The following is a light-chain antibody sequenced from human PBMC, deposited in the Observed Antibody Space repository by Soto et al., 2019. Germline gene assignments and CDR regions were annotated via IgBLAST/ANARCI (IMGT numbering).Light chain of an antibody. J-gene: IGKJ2*01. Sequence: EIVLTQSPGTLSLSPGESATLSCRANQVVSSSYLAWYQQKPGQAPRLLIYHASDRATGVPDRFGGSGSGTDFALTITRLEPEDFALFYCQQYGTFPFSFGQGTKLEIK. CDR3: QQYGTFPFS. V-gene: IGKV3-20*01. CDR1: QVVSSSY. CDR2: HAS.